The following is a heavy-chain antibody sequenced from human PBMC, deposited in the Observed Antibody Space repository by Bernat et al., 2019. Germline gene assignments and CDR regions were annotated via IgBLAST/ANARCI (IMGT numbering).Heavy chain of an antibody. CDR3: ARGPPGGSGTCFDY. J-gene: IGHJ4*02. V-gene: IGHV3-72*01. Sequence: EVQLVESGGGLVQPGGSLRLSCAASGFIFSDHYMDWVRQAPGKGLEWVGRIRNRANSHTTAYAAAGKGRFIISREDSKKSLYLQMNSLKTEDTAVYYCARGPPGGSGTCFDYWGQGTLVTVSS. CDR2: IRNRANSHTT. D-gene: IGHD2-15*01. CDR1: GFIFSDHY.